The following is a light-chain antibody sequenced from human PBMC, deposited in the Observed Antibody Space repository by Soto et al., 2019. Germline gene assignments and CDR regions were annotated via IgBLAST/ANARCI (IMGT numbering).Light chain of an antibody. Sequence: ALAQPRSVSGSPGQSVTISCTGTSSDVGGFNYVSWYQQHPGKAPKLMIYDVTKRPSGVPDRFSGSKSGNTASLTISGLQAEDEADYFCCSYAGSYTYVFGTGTKVTV. V-gene: IGLV2-11*01. CDR2: DVT. CDR3: CSYAGSYTYV. CDR1: SSDVGGFNY. J-gene: IGLJ1*01.